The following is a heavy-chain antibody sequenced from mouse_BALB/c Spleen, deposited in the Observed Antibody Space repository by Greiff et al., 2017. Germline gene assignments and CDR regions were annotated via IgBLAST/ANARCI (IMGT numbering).Heavy chain of an antibody. CDR3: ARHGGYPYYYAMDY. Sequence: EVQGVESGGGLVQPGGSLKLSCAASGFTFSSYTMSWVRQTPEKRLEWVAYISNGGGSTYYPDTVKGRFTISRDNAKNTLYLQMSSLKSEDTAMYYCARHGGYPYYYAMDYWGQGTSVTVSS. CDR2: ISNGGGST. CDR1: GFTFSSYT. D-gene: IGHD2-2*01. V-gene: IGHV5-12-2*01. J-gene: IGHJ4*01.